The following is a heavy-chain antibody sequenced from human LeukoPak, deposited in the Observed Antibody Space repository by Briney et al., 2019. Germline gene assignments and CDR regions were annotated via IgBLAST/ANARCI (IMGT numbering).Heavy chain of an antibody. CDR2: IYYSGST. Sequence: SETLSLTCTVSGGSISSSSYYWGWIRQPPGKGLEWIGSIYYSGSTYYNPSLKSRVTISVDTSKNQFSLKLSSVTAADTAVYYCARQSGQVVVISASDPWGQGTLVTVSS. CDR1: GGSISSSSYY. CDR3: ARQSGQVVVISASDP. V-gene: IGHV4-39*01. D-gene: IGHD3-22*01. J-gene: IGHJ5*02.